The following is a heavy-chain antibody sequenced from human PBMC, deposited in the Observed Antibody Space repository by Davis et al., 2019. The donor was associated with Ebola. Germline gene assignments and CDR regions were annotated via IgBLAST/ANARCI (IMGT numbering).Heavy chain of an antibody. CDR1: GGSLSAYY. D-gene: IGHD2-21*02. CDR2: INRSGTT. Sequence: MPSETLSLTCAVYGGSLSAYYWGWTRQSPGKGLEWLGEINRSGTTNYNPSLKSRVTISLETSKNQFSLQLSSVTAADTAVYYCARRSRGATCGGDCPRDSWGQGTLVTVSS. CDR3: ARRSRGATCGGDCPRDS. V-gene: IGHV4-34*01. J-gene: IGHJ4*02.